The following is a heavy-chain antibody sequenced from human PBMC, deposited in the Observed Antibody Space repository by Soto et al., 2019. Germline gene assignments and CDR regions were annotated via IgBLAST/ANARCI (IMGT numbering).Heavy chain of an antibody. Sequence: GESLKISCKGSGYSFTNYWIGWVRQMPGKGPEWMGIIYPGDSDTKYNPSFRGHVTISATKSITTVFLQWSSLRASDTAMYYCARHLVGSTRGNFDYWGQGTLVTVSS. V-gene: IGHV5-51*01. CDR2: IYPGDSDT. D-gene: IGHD2-2*01. CDR3: ARHLVGSTRGNFDY. CDR1: GYSFTNYW. J-gene: IGHJ4*01.